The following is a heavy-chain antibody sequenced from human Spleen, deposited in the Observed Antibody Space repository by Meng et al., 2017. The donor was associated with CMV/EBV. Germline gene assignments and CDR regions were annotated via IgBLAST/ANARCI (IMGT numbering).Heavy chain of an antibody. V-gene: IGHV1-46*01. Sequence: YTFTSSYMHWVRQAPGQGLEWMGIINPSGGSTSYAQKFQGRVTMTRDTSTSTVYMELSSLRSEDTAVYYCARDLTCSSTSCYSDDYWGQGTLVTVSS. J-gene: IGHJ4*02. CDR2: INPSGGST. D-gene: IGHD2-2*01. CDR1: YTFTSSY. CDR3: ARDLTCSSTSCYSDDY.